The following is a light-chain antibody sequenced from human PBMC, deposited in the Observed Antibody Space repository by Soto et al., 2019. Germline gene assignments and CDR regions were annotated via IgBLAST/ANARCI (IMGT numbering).Light chain of an antibody. CDR2: EVS. Sequence: QSVLTQPASVSGSPGQSITISCTGTSSDGGCYNYVSWYQQHPGKAPKLMIYEVSKRPSGVSNRFSGSTSGNTASLTISGLHAEDEADYYCTSYTSSSTDVFGTGTKVTVL. V-gene: IGLV2-14*01. CDR1: SSDGGCYNY. CDR3: TSYTSSSTDV. J-gene: IGLJ1*01.